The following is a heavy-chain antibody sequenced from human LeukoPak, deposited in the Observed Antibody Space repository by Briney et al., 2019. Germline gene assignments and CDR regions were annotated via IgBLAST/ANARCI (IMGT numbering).Heavy chain of an antibody. CDR2: IIPIFGTA. V-gene: IGHV1-69*13. CDR3: ASPNYDLWSGYPLYYYYMDV. CDR1: GGTFSSYA. Sequence: SVKVSCKASGGTFSSYAISWVRQAPGQGLEWMGGIIPIFGTANYAQKFQGRATNTADESTGTAFMELCILRSEDTAVYYCASPNYDLWSGYPLYYYYMDVWGKGTTVTVSS. J-gene: IGHJ6*03. D-gene: IGHD3-3*01.